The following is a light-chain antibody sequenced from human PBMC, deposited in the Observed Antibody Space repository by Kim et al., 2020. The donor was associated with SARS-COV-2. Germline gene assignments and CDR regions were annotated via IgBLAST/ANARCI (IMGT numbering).Light chain of an antibody. J-gene: IGLJ1*01. CDR2: EVS. V-gene: IGLV2-14*01. CDR1: SSDVGVYNF. Sequence: LTQPASVSGSPGQSITISCTGTSSDVGVYNFVSWYQQHPGKAPKLMIYEVSNRPSGVPDRFSGSKSGNTASLTISGLQPEDEADYYCSSFTISSTVVFGTGTKVTVL. CDR3: SSFTISSTVV.